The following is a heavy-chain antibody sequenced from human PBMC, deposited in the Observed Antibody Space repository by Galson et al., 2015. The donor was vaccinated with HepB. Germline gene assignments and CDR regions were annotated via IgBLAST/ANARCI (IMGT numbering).Heavy chain of an antibody. CDR3: ASAPTVVTAGLHYYYYGMDV. CDR1: GDSVSSNSAA. D-gene: IGHD4-23*01. J-gene: IGHJ6*02. Sequence: CAISGDSVSSNSAAWNWIRQSPSRGLEGLGRAYYRSKWYNDYAVSVKSRITINPATSKNQFSLQLNSVTPEDTAVYYCASAPTVVTAGLHYYYYGMDVWGQGTTVTVSS. V-gene: IGHV6-1*01. CDR2: AYYRSKWYN.